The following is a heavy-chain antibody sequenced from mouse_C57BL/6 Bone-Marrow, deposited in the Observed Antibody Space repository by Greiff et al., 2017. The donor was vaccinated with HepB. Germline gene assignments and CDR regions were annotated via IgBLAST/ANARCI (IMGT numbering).Heavy chain of an antibody. CDR1: GYTFTGYW. CDR2: ILPGSGST. CDR3: ASDYYGSSYEYFDV. Sequence: QVQLQQSGAELMKPGASVKLSCKATGYTFTGYWIEWVKQRPGHGLEWIGEILPGSGSTNYNEKFKGKATFTADTSSNTAYRQLSSLTTEDSAIYYCASDYYGSSYEYFDVWGTGTTVTVSS. V-gene: IGHV1-9*01. J-gene: IGHJ1*03. D-gene: IGHD1-1*01.